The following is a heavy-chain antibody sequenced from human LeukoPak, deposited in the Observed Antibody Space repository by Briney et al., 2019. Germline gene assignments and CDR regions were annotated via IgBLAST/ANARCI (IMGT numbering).Heavy chain of an antibody. D-gene: IGHD2-2*01. J-gene: IGHJ4*02. Sequence: RPGGSLRLSCAASGFTFDDYGMGWVREVPGKGLEWVSGINWNGDSTGYADSVKGRFTISRDNAKNSLYLQMNSLRAEDTAVYYCARAVVVPAAPIGYYFDYWGQGTLVTVSS. CDR3: ARAVVVPAAPIGYYFDY. V-gene: IGHV3-20*04. CDR2: INWNGDST. CDR1: GFTFDDYG.